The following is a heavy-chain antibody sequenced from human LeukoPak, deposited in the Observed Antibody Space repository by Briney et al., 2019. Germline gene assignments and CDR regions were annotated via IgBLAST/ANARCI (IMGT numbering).Heavy chain of an antibody. CDR3: ARDYYDILTGYYSGLGY. J-gene: IGHJ4*02. Sequence: ASVKVSCKASGYTFTSYAMHWVRQAPGQRLEWMGWINAGNGNTKYSQKFQGRVTITRDTSASTAYMELRSLRSEDTAVYYCARDYYDILTGYYSGLGYWGQGTLVTVSS. CDR1: GYTFTSYA. CDR2: INAGNGNT. V-gene: IGHV1-3*01. D-gene: IGHD3-9*01.